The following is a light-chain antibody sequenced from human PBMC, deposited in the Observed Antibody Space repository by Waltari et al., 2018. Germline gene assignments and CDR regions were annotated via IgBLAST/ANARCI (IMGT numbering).Light chain of an antibody. Sequence: QSVLTQPPSASGTPGQRVTISCSGTSSNIGSNTVNWYQQPPGPAPKLLIYSNNQRPSGVPDRFSGSKSGTSASLAISGLQSEDEADYYCAAWDDSLNGRVFGGGTKLTVL. J-gene: IGLJ3*02. CDR2: SNN. V-gene: IGLV1-44*01. CDR1: SSNIGSNT. CDR3: AAWDDSLNGRV.